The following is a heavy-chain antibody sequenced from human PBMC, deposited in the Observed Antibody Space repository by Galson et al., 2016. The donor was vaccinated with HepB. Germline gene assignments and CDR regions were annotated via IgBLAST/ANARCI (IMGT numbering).Heavy chain of an antibody. CDR3: ARGRVYGEYLWNWFDP. V-gene: IGHV1-69*06. Sequence: SVKVSCKASGGTFTSFGISWVRQAPGQGLEWMGGIISVSGTTSYLQKFQGRVTITADTSTSTVYMELRSLRSEDTAMYYCARGRVYGEYLWNWFDPWGQGTLVIVSS. D-gene: IGHD4-17*01. CDR2: IISVSGTT. J-gene: IGHJ5*02. CDR1: GGTFTSFG.